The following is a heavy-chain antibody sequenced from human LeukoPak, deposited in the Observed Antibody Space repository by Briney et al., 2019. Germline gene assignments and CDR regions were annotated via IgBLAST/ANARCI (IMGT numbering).Heavy chain of an antibody. D-gene: IGHD3-22*01. Sequence: SETLSLTCTVSGGSISSYYWSWIRQPPGKGLEWIGYIYYSGSTNYNPSLKSRVTISVDTSKNQFSLKLSSVTAADTAVYYCARRAPQYYYDSSGYYLFDYWGQGTLVTVSS. CDR3: ARRAPQYYYDSSGYYLFDY. J-gene: IGHJ4*02. CDR1: GGSISSYY. CDR2: IYYSGST. V-gene: IGHV4-59*01.